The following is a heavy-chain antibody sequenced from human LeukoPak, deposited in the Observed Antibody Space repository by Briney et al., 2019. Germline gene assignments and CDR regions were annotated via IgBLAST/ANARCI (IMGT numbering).Heavy chain of an antibody. D-gene: IGHD4-23*01. CDR3: ARAHRIGYGGSVFDY. J-gene: IGHJ4*02. CDR2: ISSSSSYI. CDR1: GFTFSSYS. V-gene: IGHV3-21*01. Sequence: GGSLRLSCAASGFTFSSYSMNWVRQAPGKGLEWVSSISSSSSYIYYADSVKGRFTISRDSAKNSLYLQMNSLRAEDTAVYYCARAHRIGYGGSVFDYWGQGTLVTVSS.